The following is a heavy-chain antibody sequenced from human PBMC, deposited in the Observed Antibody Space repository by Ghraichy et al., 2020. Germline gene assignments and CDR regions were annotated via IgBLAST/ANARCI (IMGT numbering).Heavy chain of an antibody. J-gene: IGHJ2*01. CDR1: GGSIRSYY. V-gene: IGHV4-59*01. CDR2: FYYSGST. CDR3: ARTSYGYNFYFDL. Sequence: SETLSLTCTVSGGSIRSYYWSWIRQPPGKGLEWIGYFYYSGSTNSNPSLKSRVTTSVDTSKNQFSLKLTSVTAAATAVYYCARTSYGYNFYFDLWGRGTLVTVSS. D-gene: IGHD5-18*01.